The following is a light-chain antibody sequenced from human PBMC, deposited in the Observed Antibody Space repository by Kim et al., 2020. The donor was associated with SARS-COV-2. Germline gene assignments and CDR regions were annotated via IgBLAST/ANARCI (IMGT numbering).Light chain of an antibody. CDR2: KDS. J-gene: IGLJ3*02. CDR3: QSADSSGTWV. V-gene: IGLV3-25*03. CDR1: ALPKQY. Sequence: SYELTQPPSESVSPGQTARITCSGDALPKQYAYWYQQKPGQAPVLVIYKDSERPSGIPERFSGSSSGTTVTLTISGVQAEDEADYYCQSADSSGTWVFGGGTQLTVL.